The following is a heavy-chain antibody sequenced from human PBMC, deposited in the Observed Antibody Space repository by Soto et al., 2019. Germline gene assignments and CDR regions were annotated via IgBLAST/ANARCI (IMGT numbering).Heavy chain of an antibody. CDR3: ARGHCSGAGCYSGWSMEV. J-gene: IGHJ6*02. Sequence: EVQLVESGGGLIQPGGSLRLSCSASGFTVDLNYMTWIRQAPGKGLEWVSVISPGGTRYYADSVKGRFSVFRDDSKNTLHLQMDSLRADDTATYYCARGHCSGAGCYSGWSMEVWGQGTTVSVSS. CDR2: ISPGGTR. V-gene: IGHV3-53*01. CDR1: GFTVDLNY. D-gene: IGHD2-21*01.